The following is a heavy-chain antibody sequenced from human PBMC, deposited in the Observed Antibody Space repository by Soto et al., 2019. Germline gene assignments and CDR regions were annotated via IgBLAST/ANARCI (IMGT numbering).Heavy chain of an antibody. Sequence: KPSETLSLTCAVSGGSISSSNWWSFVRQPPGKGLECIGEIYHSGSTNYNPSLKSRVTISVDKSKNQFSLKLSSVTAADTAVYYCARCQTSIAAAGRGGYYYYYYGMDVWGQGATVTVSS. CDR2: IYHSGST. CDR1: GGSISSSNW. CDR3: ARCQTSIAAAGRGGYYYYYYGMDV. D-gene: IGHD6-13*01. J-gene: IGHJ6*02. V-gene: IGHV4-4*02.